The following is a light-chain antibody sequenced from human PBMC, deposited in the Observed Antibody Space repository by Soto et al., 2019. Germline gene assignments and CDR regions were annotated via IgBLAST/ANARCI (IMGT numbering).Light chain of an antibody. V-gene: IGKV1-39*01. Sequence: IQSTHSPASLSASVGYRVTITFRASQTISSHLNWYQQKPGKAPNLLVYAASSLQSGVPSRFTGSGSGTDFTLTISSLQPEDFANYFCQQSYTTPINFGQGTRLEI. J-gene: IGKJ5*01. CDR3: QQSYTTPIN. CDR2: AAS. CDR1: QTISSH.